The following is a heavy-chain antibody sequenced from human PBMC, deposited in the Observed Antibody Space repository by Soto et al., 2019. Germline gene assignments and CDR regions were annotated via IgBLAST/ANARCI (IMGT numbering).Heavy chain of an antibody. J-gene: IGHJ4*02. Sequence: GGSLRLSXAASGFTFSSYGMHWVRQAPGRGLEWVAVISLDGTNKYYGDSVKGRFTISRDNSKNTLYLQMNSLRAEDTAVYYCAKGGYSYGTADFWGQGTLVTVSS. V-gene: IGHV3-30*18. CDR1: GFTFSSYG. CDR3: AKGGYSYGTADF. D-gene: IGHD5-18*01. CDR2: ISLDGTNK.